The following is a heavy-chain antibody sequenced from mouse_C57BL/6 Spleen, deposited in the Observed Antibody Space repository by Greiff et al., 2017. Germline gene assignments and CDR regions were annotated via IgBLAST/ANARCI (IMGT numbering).Heavy chain of an antibody. Sequence: QVQLQQPGAELVKPGASVKLSCKASGYTFTSYWMHWVKQRPGQGLEWIGMIHPNSGSTNYNEKFKSKATLTVDKSSSTAYMQLSSLTSEDSAVYYCARRGGFTTVVADYWGQGTTLTVSS. CDR2: IHPNSGST. J-gene: IGHJ2*01. CDR1: GYTFTSYW. D-gene: IGHD1-1*01. CDR3: ARRGGFTTVVADY. V-gene: IGHV1-64*01.